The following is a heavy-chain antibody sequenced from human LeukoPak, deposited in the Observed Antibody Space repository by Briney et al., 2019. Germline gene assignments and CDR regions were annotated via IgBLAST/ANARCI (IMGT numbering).Heavy chain of an antibody. CDR1: GGSISSYY. CDR3: ARGRRATPGPRIFFDY. J-gene: IGHJ4*02. D-gene: IGHD1-26*01. V-gene: IGHV4-59*01. CDR2: IYYSGST. Sequence: SETLSLTCTVSGGSISSYYWSWIRQPPGKGLEWIGYIYYSGSTNYNPSLKSRVTISVDTSKNQFSLKLSSVTAADTAVYYCARGRRATPGPRIFFDYWGQGTLVTVSS.